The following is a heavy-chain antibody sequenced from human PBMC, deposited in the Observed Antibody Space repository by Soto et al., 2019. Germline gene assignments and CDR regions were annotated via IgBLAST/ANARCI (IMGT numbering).Heavy chain of an antibody. CDR1: GGSFSGYY. CDR2: INHSGTI. V-gene: IGHV4-34*01. J-gene: IGHJ4*02. D-gene: IGHD5-18*01. CDR3: ESSGYSYGFSFDY. Sequence: SETLSLTCAVYGGSFSGYYWTCIRHPPGKGLEWIGEINHSGTINFNPSLKSRLTISVDTSKNQFSLKLSSVTAADTAVYYCESSGYSYGFSFDYWGRGTLVTVSS.